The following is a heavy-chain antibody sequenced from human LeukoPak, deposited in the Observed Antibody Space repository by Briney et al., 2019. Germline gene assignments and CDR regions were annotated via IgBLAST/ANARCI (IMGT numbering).Heavy chain of an antibody. CDR2: IYYSGST. CDR1: GGSINYYY. D-gene: IGHD5-18*01. CDR3: ARDLVDTVMSHLVLFDY. V-gene: IGHV4-59*12. Sequence: PSETLSLTCTVSGGSINYYYWSWIRQPPGKGLEWIGYIYYSGSTNYNPSLRSRVTISVDTSKNQFSLKLSSVTAADTAVYYCARDLVDTVMSHLVLFDYWGQGTLVTVSS. J-gene: IGHJ4*02.